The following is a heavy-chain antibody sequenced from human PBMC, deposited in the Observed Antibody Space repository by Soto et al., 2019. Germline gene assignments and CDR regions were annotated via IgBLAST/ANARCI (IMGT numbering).Heavy chain of an antibody. D-gene: IGHD5-18*01. CDR1: GGSISRYY. J-gene: IGHJ3*02. V-gene: IGHV4-59*12. CDR2: IYHTGST. Sequence: PSETLSLTCTVPGGSISRYYWSWVRQPPGKGLEWIGYIYHTGSTNYNPSLTSRVTISVDKSKNQFSLNLRSVTAADTAFYYCAKTRGYSYGYNAFDIWGQGTMVTVSS. CDR3: AKTRGYSYGYNAFDI.